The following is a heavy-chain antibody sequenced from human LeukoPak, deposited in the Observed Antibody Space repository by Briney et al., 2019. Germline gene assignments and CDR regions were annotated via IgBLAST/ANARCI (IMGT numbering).Heavy chain of an antibody. V-gene: IGHV3-23*01. CDR3: AKGIPSYYDFWSGYSYFDY. Sequence: GGSLRLSCAASGFTFSSCAMSWVRQAPGKGLEWVSAISGSGGSTYYADSVKGRFTISRDNSKNTLYLQMNSLRAEDTAVYYCAKGIPSYYDFWSGYSYFDYWGQGTLVTVSS. J-gene: IGHJ4*02. CDR1: GFTFSSCA. D-gene: IGHD3-3*01. CDR2: ISGSGGST.